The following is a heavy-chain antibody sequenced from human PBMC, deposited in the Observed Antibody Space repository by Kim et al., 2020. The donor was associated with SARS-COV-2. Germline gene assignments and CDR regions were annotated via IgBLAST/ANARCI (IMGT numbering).Heavy chain of an antibody. D-gene: IGHD3-10*01. CDR1: GFTVSSNY. CDR3: AREGGGRYYYGSGSPYPYYYGMDV. J-gene: IGHJ6*02. V-gene: IGHV3-66*01. Sequence: GGSLRLSCAASGFTVSSNYMSWVRQAPGKGLEWVSVIYSGGSTYYADSVKGRFTISRDNSKNTLYLQMNSLRAEDTAVYYCAREGGGRYYYGSGSPYPYYYGMDVWGQGTTVTVSS. CDR2: IYSGGST.